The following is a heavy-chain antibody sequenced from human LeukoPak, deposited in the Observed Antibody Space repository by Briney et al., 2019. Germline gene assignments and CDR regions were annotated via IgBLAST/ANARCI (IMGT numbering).Heavy chain of an antibody. V-gene: IGHV3-30*18. CDR3: AKDYSATDHEKLRFLEWLFRYFDY. J-gene: IGHJ4*02. CDR2: ISYDGSNK. Sequence: PGGSLRLSCAASGFTFSSYGMSWVRQAPGKGLEWVAFISYDGSNKYYTDSVKGRFTISRDNSKNTLYLQMNSLRAEDTAVYYCAKDYSATDHEKLRFLEWLFRYFDYWGQGTLVTVSS. CDR1: GFTFSSYG. D-gene: IGHD3-3*01.